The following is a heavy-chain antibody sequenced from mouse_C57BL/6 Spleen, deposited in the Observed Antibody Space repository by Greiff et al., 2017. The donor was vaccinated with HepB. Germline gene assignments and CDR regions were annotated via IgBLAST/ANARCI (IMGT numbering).Heavy chain of an antibody. CDR2: IDPSDSYT. Sequence: QVQLQQPGAELVMPGASVKLSCKASGYTFTSYWMHWVKQRPGQGLEWIGEIDPSDSYTNYNQKFKGKSTMTADTSSSTAYMQLSSLTSEDSAVYYCAGDGSEGFAYWGQGTLVTVSA. CDR3: AGDGSEGFAY. J-gene: IGHJ3*01. V-gene: IGHV1-69*01. D-gene: IGHD3-2*02. CDR1: GYTFTSYW.